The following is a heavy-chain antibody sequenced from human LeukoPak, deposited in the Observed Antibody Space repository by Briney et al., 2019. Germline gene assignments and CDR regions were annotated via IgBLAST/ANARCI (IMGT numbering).Heavy chain of an antibody. CDR1: GFIVSSYY. V-gene: IGHV3-66*01. J-gene: IGHJ6*02. D-gene: IGHD4-11*01. CDR2: IYSGGST. CDR3: ARSYSNHLFGMDV. Sequence: GGSLRLSCVASGFIVSSYYMTWVRQAPGKGLDWCSVIYSGGSTYYADSVKGRVAISRDNSKNTVFLQMSSVRAEDTAVYYCARSYSNHLFGMDVWGQGTTVTVTS.